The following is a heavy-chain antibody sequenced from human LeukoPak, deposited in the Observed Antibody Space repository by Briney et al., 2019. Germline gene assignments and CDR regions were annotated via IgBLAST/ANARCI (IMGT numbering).Heavy chain of an antibody. Sequence: GGSLRLSCAASGFTFSSYAMSWVRQAPGKGPEWVSAISVSGSSTYYADSVKGRFTNSRDSSKNALYLQMNSLRAEDTAVYYCAKVGMTTVTTGPKYFDYWGQGTLVTVSS. CDR3: AKVGMTTVTTGPKYFDY. CDR1: GFTFSSYA. CDR2: ISVSGSST. J-gene: IGHJ4*02. V-gene: IGHV3-23*01. D-gene: IGHD4-17*01.